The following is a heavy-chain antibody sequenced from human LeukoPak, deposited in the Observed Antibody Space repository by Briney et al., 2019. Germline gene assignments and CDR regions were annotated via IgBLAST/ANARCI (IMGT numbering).Heavy chain of an antibody. CDR3: ARTWLPTVRGVIGYYFDY. D-gene: IGHD3-10*01. CDR1: GGSFSGYY. Sequence: SETLSLTCAVYGGSFSGYYWSWIRQPPGKGLEWIGEINHSGSTNYNPSLKSRVTISVDTSKNQFSLKLSSVTAADTAMYYCARTWLPTVRGVIGYYFDYWGQGTLVTVSS. J-gene: IGHJ4*02. V-gene: IGHV4-34*01. CDR2: INHSGST.